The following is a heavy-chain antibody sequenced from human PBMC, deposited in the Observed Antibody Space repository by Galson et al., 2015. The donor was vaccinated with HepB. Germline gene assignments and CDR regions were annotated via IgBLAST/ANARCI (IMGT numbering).Heavy chain of an antibody. CDR3: ARVADSDYGDHAHFDS. CDR2: ISGGGTST. CDR1: GFTFSTHA. Sequence: SLRLSCAASGFTFSTHAMTWVRQVPGKGLEWLSTISGGGTSTYYTDSVKGRFTISRDNSKNTLYLQMNSLRAEDTAVYYCARVADSDYGDHAHFDSWGLGTLVTVSS. D-gene: IGHD4-17*01. V-gene: IGHV3-23*01. J-gene: IGHJ4*02.